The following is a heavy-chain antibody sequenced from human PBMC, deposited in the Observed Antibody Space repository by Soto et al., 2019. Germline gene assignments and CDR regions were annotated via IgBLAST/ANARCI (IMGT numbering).Heavy chain of an antibody. V-gene: IGHV4-59*01. CDR2: IYYSGST. Sequence: QVQLQESGPGLVKPSETLSLTCTVSGGSISSYYWSWIRQPPGKGLEWIGYIYYSGSTNYNPSLKSRVTISVDTSKNQFSLKLSSVTAADTAVYYCARSGYDSSGYYYPLDYWGQGTLVTVSS. CDR1: GGSISSYY. J-gene: IGHJ4*02. CDR3: ARSGYDSSGYYYPLDY. D-gene: IGHD3-22*01.